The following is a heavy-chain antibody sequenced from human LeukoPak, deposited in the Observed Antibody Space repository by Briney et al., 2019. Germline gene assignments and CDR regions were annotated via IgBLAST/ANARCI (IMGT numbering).Heavy chain of an antibody. CDR1: GFTFSSYA. Sequence: GGSLRLSCAASGFTFSSYAMSWVRQAPGKGLEWVSAISGSGGSTYYADSVKGRFPISRDNSKNTLYLQMNSLRAEDTAVYYCAKAVTTMIVVVGGYFQHWGQGTLVTVSS. CDR3: AKAVTTMIVVVGGYFQH. CDR2: ISGSGGST. V-gene: IGHV3-23*01. D-gene: IGHD3-22*01. J-gene: IGHJ1*01.